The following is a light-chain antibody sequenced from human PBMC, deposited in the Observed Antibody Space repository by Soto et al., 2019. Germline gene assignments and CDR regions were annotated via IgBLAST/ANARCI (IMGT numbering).Light chain of an antibody. CDR2: DAS. J-gene: IGKJ4*01. CDR1: QSVSSY. Sequence: EIVLTQSPATLSLSPGERATLSCRASQSVSSYLAWYQQKPGQAPRLLIYDASNRATGIPARFSGSGAGTDCTLTISSLEPEEFAVYYCQQPSTFGGGTKVDIK. V-gene: IGKV3-11*01. CDR3: QQPST.